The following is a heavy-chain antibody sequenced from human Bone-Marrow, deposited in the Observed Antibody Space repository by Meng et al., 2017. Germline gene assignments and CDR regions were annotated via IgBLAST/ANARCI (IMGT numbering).Heavy chain of an antibody. Sequence: VPPRQVGAGLLKPSGTLSLTCAVYGGSFSGYYWSWIRQPPGKGLEWIGEINHSGSTNYNPSLKSRVTISVDTSKNQFSLKLSSVTAADTAVYYCARVGVVVITPNWFDPWGQGTLVTVSS. D-gene: IGHD3-22*01. CDR2: INHSGST. J-gene: IGHJ5*02. CDR1: GGSFSGYY. CDR3: ARVGVVVITPNWFDP. V-gene: IGHV4-34*01.